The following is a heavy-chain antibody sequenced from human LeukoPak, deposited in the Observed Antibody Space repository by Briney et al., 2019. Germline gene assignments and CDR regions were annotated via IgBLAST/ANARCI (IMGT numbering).Heavy chain of an antibody. CDR2: ISGSGGTT. CDR3: AKDVGSGYSRY. D-gene: IGHD3-22*01. CDR1: GFTFSSHA. Sequence: GGSLRLSCAASGFTFSSHAMRWVRQAPGKGLEWVSAISGSGGTTYFADSVKGRFTISRDNSKNTLYLQMNSLRAEDTAVYSCAKDVGSGYSRYWGQGTLVTVSS. J-gene: IGHJ4*02. V-gene: IGHV3-23*01.